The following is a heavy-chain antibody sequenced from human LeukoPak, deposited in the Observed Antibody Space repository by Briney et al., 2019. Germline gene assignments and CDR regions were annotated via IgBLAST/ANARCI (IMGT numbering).Heavy chain of an antibody. J-gene: IGHJ4*02. V-gene: IGHV3-33*01. D-gene: IGHD2-15*01. CDR2: IWYDGSNK. Sequence: GGSLTLSCAASGFTFSSYGMHWVRQAPGKGLEWVAVIWYDGSNKYYADSVKGRFTISRDNSKNTLYLQMNSLRAEDTAVYYCARGYCSGGSCYPHFDYWGQGTLVTVSS. CDR1: GFTFSSYG. CDR3: ARGYCSGGSCYPHFDY.